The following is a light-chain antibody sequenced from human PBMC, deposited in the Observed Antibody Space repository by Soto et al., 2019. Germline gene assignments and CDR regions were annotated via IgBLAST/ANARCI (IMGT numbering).Light chain of an antibody. CDR2: EVS. CDR3: CSYTTSNTRQIV. V-gene: IGLV2-14*01. Sequence: QSALTQPASVSGSPGQSITISCTGTSSDVGGYNYVSWYQQHPGKAPKFMIYEVSNRPSGVSNRFSGSKSGNTASLTISGLQAEDKADYYCCSYTTSNTRQIVFGTGTKVTVL. CDR1: SSDVGGYNY. J-gene: IGLJ1*01.